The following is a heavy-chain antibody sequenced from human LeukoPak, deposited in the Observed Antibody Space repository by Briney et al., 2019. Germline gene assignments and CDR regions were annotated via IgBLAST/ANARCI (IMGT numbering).Heavy chain of an antibody. CDR2: IKQDGSGK. CDR1: GFTFSSYW. Sequence: GGSLRLSCAASGFTFSSYWMSWVRQAPGKGLEWVANIKQDGSGKYYVDSVKGRFTVSRDNAKNSLYLQMNSLRAEDMALYYCAKATGYIVGANYFDYWGQGTLVTVSS. CDR3: AKATGYIVGANYFDY. D-gene: IGHD1-26*01. V-gene: IGHV3-7*03. J-gene: IGHJ4*02.